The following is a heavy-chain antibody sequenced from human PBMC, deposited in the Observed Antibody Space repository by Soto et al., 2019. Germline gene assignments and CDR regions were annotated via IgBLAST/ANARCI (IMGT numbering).Heavy chain of an antibody. D-gene: IGHD6-13*01. V-gene: IGHV4-39*01. CDR2: IYYSGST. CDR1: GGSISSSSYY. J-gene: IGHJ6*02. CDR3: ARHSPPGGAAAVWMGTDYYYYYGMDV. Sequence: SETLSLTCTVSGGSISSSSYYWGWIRQPPGKGLEWIGSIYYSGSTYYNPSLKSRVTISVDTSKNHFSLKLSSVTAADTAVYYCARHSPPGGAAAVWMGTDYYYYYGMDVWGQGTTVTVAS.